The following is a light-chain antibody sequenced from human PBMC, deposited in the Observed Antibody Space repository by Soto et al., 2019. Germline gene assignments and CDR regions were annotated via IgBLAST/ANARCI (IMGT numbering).Light chain of an antibody. J-gene: IGKJ1*01. Sequence: DIQMTQSPSSLSASVGDRVTITCRASQSISSYLNWYQQKPGKAPKLLIYAASSLQSGVPSRFSGSGSGTDFTLTISSLQPEDFASYYWQQSYSTPWTVGQGTKVELK. V-gene: IGKV1-39*01. CDR1: QSISSY. CDR3: QQSYSTPWT. CDR2: AAS.